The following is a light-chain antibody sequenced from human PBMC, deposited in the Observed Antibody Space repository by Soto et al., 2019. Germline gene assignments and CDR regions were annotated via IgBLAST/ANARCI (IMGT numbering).Light chain of an antibody. V-gene: IGKV3-20*01. CDR3: QQYERSPTT. Sequence: EIVLTQSPGTLSLSPGERATLSCRASQSVSSTYLACYQQKPGQAPSLLIYGASRRATGIPDRFSGSGSGSDFTLTISRLEPEDFALYYCQQYERSPTTFGGGTKVEIK. CDR2: GAS. CDR1: QSVSSTY. J-gene: IGKJ4*01.